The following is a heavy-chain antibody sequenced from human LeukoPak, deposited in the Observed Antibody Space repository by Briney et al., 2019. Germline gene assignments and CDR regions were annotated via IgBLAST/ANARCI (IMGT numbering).Heavy chain of an antibody. V-gene: IGHV3-23*01. CDR3: AKRYGDSTGWFFDF. CDR1: GYSFDIYA. Sequence: GGSLRLSCAGAGYSFDIYAMTWVRQAPGKGLEWVSSINGGGDITYYAESVKGRFTVSRDNSKNTLFLQMNSLRAEDTAVFYCAKRYGDSTGWFFDFWGQGSLVTVSS. D-gene: IGHD6-13*01. CDR2: INGGGDIT. J-gene: IGHJ4*02.